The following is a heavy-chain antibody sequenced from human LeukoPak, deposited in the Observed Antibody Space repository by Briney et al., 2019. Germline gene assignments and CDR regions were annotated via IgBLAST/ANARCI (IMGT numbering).Heavy chain of an antibody. CDR1: GFTFSSYE. D-gene: IGHD5-12*01. CDR2: IGSSGSTI. CDR3: ARDRRGYSGYDWLNRRNYYYMDV. Sequence: PGGSLRLSCAASGFTFSSYEMNWVRQAPGKGLEWVSYIGSSGSTIYYADSVKGRFTISRDNSKNTLYLQMNSLRAEDTAVYYCARDRRGYSGYDWLNRRNYYYMDVWGKGTTVAISS. V-gene: IGHV3-48*03. J-gene: IGHJ6*03.